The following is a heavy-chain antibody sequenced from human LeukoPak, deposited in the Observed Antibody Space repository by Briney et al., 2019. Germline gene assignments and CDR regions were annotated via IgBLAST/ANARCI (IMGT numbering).Heavy chain of an antibody. V-gene: IGHV1-69*05. CDR2: IIPIFGTA. CDR1: GGTFSSYA. CDR3: ARDFPGDGDTGDY. J-gene: IGHJ4*02. D-gene: IGHD4-17*01. Sequence: SVKVSCKAPGGTFSSYAISWVRQAPGQGLEWMGRIIPIFGTANYAQKFQGRVTITTDESTSTAYMELSSLRSEDTAVYYCARDFPGDGDTGDYWGQGTLVTVSS.